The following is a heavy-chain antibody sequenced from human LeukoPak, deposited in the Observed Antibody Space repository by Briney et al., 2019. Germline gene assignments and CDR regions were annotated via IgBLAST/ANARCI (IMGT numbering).Heavy chain of an antibody. CDR3: ARQISDYYYYYIDV. CDR1: GGSISSSHYY. J-gene: IGHJ6*03. D-gene: IGHD3-3*01. CDR2: IYYSGTT. V-gene: IGHV4-39*01. Sequence: SETLSLTCTVSGGSISSSHYYWGWIRQPPGKGLEWIGTIYYSGTTYYNPSLESRVTMSEDPSKNQFSLTLRSVTATDTAVYYCARQISDYYYYYIDVWGKGTTVTVSS.